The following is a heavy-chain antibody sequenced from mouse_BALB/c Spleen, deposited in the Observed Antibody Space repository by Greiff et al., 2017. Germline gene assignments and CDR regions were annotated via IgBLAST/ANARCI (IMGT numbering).Heavy chain of an antibody. V-gene: IGHV3-8*02. CDR1: GDSITSGY. Sequence: EVKLVESGPRLVKPSQTLSLTCSVTGDSITSGYWNWIRKFPGHKLEYMGYISYSGSTYYNPSLKSRISITRDTSKNQYYLQLNSVTTEDTATYYCARRGIYYYGSSYGDGYAMDDWGQGTSVTVSS. CDR2: ISYSGST. J-gene: IGHJ4*01. CDR3: ARRGIYYYGSSYGDGYAMDD. D-gene: IGHD1-1*01.